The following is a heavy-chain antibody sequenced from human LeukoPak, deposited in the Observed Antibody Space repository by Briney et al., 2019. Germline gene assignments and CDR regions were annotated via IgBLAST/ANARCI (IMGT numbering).Heavy chain of an antibody. CDR2: ISSSGSTI. CDR3: AREGSNGGYYYYGMDV. CDR1: GFTSSSYE. J-gene: IGHJ6*02. V-gene: IGHV3-48*03. Sequence: GGSLRLSCAASGFTSSSYEMNWVRQAPGKGLEWVSYISSSGSTIYYADSVKGRFTFSRDNAKNSLYLQMNSLRAEDTAVYYCAREGSNGGYYYYGMDVWGQGTTVTVSS. D-gene: IGHD4-11*01.